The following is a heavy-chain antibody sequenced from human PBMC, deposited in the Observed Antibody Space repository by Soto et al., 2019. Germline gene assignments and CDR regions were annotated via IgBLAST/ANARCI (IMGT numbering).Heavy chain of an antibody. J-gene: IGHJ1*01. CDR3: ATPVVIPSHAEYFQH. CDR1: GGTFSSYA. V-gene: IGHV1-69*01. CDR2: TIPIFGTA. Sequence: QVQLVQSGAEVKKPGSSVKVSCKASGGTFSSYAISWVRQAPGQGLEWMGGTIPIFGTANYAQKFQGRVTITADESTSTAYMELSSLRSEDTAVYYCATPVVIPSHAEYFQHWGQGTLVTVSS. D-gene: IGHD3-22*01.